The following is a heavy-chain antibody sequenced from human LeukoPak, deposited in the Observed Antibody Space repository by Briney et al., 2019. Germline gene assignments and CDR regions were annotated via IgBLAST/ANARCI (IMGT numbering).Heavy chain of an antibody. J-gene: IGHJ6*03. Sequence: PSETLSLTCTVSGGSIRSSSYYLGWIRQPPGKGLEWIGSIYRSGNTYYNPSLKSRVTISVDTSKNQFSLTLSSVTAADTAVYYCARVPRPGGYNYYYMDVWGKGTTVTVSS. CDR1: GGSIRSSSYY. CDR2: IYRSGNT. D-gene: IGHD3-10*01. CDR3: ARVPRPGGYNYYYMDV. V-gene: IGHV4-39*07.